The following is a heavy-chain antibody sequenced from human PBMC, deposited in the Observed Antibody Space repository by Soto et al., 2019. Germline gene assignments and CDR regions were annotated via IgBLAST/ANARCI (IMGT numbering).Heavy chain of an antibody. CDR2: IKQDGSEK. CDR3: ARDFRVIALPFDY. Sequence: EVQLVESGGGLVQPGGSLRLSCAASGFTFSSYWMSWVRQAPGKGLEWVANIKQDGSEKYYVDSVKGRFTIPRDNAKNSLYLQMNSLRAEDTAVYYCARDFRVIALPFDYWGQGTLVTVSS. D-gene: IGHD3-16*02. J-gene: IGHJ4*02. V-gene: IGHV3-7*01. CDR1: GFTFSSYW.